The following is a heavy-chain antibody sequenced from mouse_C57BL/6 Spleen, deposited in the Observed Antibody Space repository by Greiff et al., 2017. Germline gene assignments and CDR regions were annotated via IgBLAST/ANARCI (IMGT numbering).Heavy chain of an antibody. CDR1: GYTFTSYT. D-gene: IGHD1-1*01. CDR2: INPSSGYT. CDR3: ERGMPYYYGSRWDYVDY. J-gene: IGHJ2*01. Sequence: QVQLQQSGAELARPGASVKMSCKASGYTFTSYTMHWVKQRPGQGLEWIGYINPSSGYTKYNQKFKDKATLPADKSSSTAYMQLSSLTSEDSAVYYCERGMPYYYGSRWDYVDYWGQGTTLTVSS. V-gene: IGHV1-4*01.